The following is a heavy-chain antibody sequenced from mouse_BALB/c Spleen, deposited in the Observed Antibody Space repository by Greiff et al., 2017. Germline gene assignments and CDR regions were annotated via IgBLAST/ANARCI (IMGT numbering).Heavy chain of an antibody. D-gene: IGHD3-3*01. CDR3: ARGWDKDYAMDY. CDR1: GYTFTSYW. V-gene: IGHV1S41*01. J-gene: IGHJ4*01. CDR2: IAPGSGST. Sequence: DLVKPGASVKLSCKASGYTFTSYWINWINQRPGQGLEWIGRIAPGSGSTYYNEMFKGKATLTVDTSSSTAYIQLSSLSSEDSAVYFCARGWDKDYAMDYWGQGTSVTVSS.